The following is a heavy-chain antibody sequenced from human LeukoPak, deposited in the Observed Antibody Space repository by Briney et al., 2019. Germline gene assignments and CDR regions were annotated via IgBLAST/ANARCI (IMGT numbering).Heavy chain of an antibody. CDR2: IIPIFGTA. CDR3: ARTTVTTGPPRCYYYMDV. CDR1: GGTFSSYA. V-gene: IGHV1-69*13. J-gene: IGHJ6*03. D-gene: IGHD4-17*01. Sequence: EASVKVSCKASGGTFSSYAISWVRQAPGQGLEWMGGIIPIFGTANYAQKFQGRVTITADESTSTAYMELSSLRSEDTAVYYCARTTVTTGPPRCYYYMDVWGKGTTVTISS.